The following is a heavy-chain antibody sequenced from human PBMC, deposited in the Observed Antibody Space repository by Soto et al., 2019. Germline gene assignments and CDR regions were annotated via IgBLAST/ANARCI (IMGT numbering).Heavy chain of an antibody. CDR2: ISYDGNNK. J-gene: IGHJ5*02. V-gene: IGHV3-30*18. Sequence: QVQLVESGGGEVQPGRSLRLSCAASGFTFSSYGMHWVRQAPGKGLEWVAVISYDGNNKYYADSVKGRFTISRDNFKSTLYLQMDSLRAEGAAVYFGAKDLLHNTVTTCGSWGQGTLVTVSS. CDR3: AKDLLHNTVTTCGS. D-gene: IGHD4-17*01. CDR1: GFTFSSYG.